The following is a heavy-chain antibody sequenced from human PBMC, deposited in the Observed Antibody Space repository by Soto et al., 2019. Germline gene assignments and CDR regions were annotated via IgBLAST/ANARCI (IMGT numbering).Heavy chain of an antibody. J-gene: IGHJ6*02. V-gene: IGHV1-46*01. CDR1: GYTFTSYY. CDR2: INPSGGST. D-gene: IGHD3-3*01. CDR3: AKNTARTSPIFGVVITPYYYYGMDV. Sequence: QVQLVQSGAEVKKPGASVKVSCKASGYTFTSYYMHWVRQAPGQGLEWMGIINPSGGSTSYAQKCQGRVTMTRDTSTSTVYMELSSLRSEDTAVYYCAKNTARTSPIFGVVITPYYYYGMDVWGQGTTVTVSS.